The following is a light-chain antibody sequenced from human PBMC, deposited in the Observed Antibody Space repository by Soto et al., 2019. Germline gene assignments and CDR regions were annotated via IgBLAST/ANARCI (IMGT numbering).Light chain of an antibody. J-gene: IGKJ5*01. Sequence: EVVLTQSPVTLSLSPGERATLSCRASQSLSGNLAWYQQKPGQAPRLLIYRASSRATGIPDRFSGTGSGTDFTLTISRVEPEDFAVYYCQQYGTATITFGQGTRLEIK. V-gene: IGKV3-20*01. CDR1: QSLSGN. CDR3: QQYGTATIT. CDR2: RAS.